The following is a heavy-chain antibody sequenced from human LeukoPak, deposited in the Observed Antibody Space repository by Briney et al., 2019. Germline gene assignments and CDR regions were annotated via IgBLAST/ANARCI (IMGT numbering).Heavy chain of an antibody. Sequence: GGSLRLSCAASGFTFSNYAMTWVRQAPGKGLEWVAAISGRGGSTNYADSVKGRFTISRDNSKNTLYLQMNSLRAEDTAVYYCAKDDRWDSSGYYYIFGYFQHWGQGALVTVSS. J-gene: IGHJ1*01. CDR2: ISGRGGST. CDR1: GFTFSNYA. D-gene: IGHD3-22*01. CDR3: AKDDRWDSSGYYYIFGYFQH. V-gene: IGHV3-23*01.